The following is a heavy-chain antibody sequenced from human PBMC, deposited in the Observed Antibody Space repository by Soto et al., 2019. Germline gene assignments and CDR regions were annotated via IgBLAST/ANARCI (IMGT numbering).Heavy chain of an antibody. D-gene: IGHD2-15*01. Sequence: QVQLEQSGAEVKKPGASVKVSCKASGYTFTRSGISWVRQAPGQGPEWMGWISSNNGDTDYAQTFQGRVTMTTDTSTSTAYMDLRNLRSHDTAVYDCAREAVAPYYYYGMDVWGQGTPVTVSS. CDR2: ISSNNGDT. V-gene: IGHV1-18*01. CDR1: GYTFTRSG. J-gene: IGHJ6*02. CDR3: AREAVAPYYYYGMDV.